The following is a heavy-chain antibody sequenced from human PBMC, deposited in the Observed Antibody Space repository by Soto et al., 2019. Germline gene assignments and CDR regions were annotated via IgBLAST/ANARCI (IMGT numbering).Heavy chain of an antibody. CDR2: INPATGAA. CDR3: ARGGGVGVAGSAAFDM. Sequence: QLHLVQSGAVVKKPGASVTVSCSASGYPVTAYYMHWVRQAPGRGLEWMGGINPATGAAKYTQTFQGRVTMAKDTSTSKVFLELSGLTAGATAVFYWARGGGVGVAGSAAFDMWGQGTLVTVSS. J-gene: IGHJ3*02. V-gene: IGHV1-2*02. CDR1: GYPVTAYY. D-gene: IGHD3-3*01.